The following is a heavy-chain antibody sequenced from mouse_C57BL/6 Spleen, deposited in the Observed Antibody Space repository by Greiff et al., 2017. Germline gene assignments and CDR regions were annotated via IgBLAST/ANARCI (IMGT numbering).Heavy chain of an antibody. D-gene: IGHD1-1*01. J-gene: IGHJ2*01. Sequence: VQLQQSGPELVKPGASVKISCKASGYAFSSSWMNWVKQRPGKGLVWIGRIYPGDGDTNYNGKFKGKATLTADKSSSTAYMQLSSLTSEDSAVYFCATYYGSSYCFDYWGQGTTLTVSS. CDR1: GYAFSSSW. CDR3: ATYYGSSYCFDY. V-gene: IGHV1-82*01. CDR2: IYPGDGDT.